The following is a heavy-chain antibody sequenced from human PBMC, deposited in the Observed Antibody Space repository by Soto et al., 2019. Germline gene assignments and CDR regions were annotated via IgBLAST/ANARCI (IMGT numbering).Heavy chain of an antibody. V-gene: IGHV1-24*01. CDR1: GYTLTELS. D-gene: IGHD1-7*01. Sequence: ASVKVSCKVSGYTLTELSMHWVRQAPGKGLEWMGGFDPEDGETICAQKFQGRVTMTEDTSTDTAYMELSSLRSEDTAVYYCATNHIPWNCSGDPGFDICCQGTMFTVSS. J-gene: IGHJ3*02. CDR3: ATNHIPWNCSGDPGFDI. CDR2: FDPEDGET.